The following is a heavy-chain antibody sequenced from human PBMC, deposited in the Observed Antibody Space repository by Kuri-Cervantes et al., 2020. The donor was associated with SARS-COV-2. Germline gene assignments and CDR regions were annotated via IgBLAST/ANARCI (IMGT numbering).Heavy chain of an antibody. CDR2: IIPTFGTA. V-gene: IGHV1-69*13. J-gene: IGHJ6*02. Sequence: SVKVSCKASGYTFTSYAMHWVRQAPGQRLEWMGGIIPTFGTANYAQKVQGRVTITADESTSTAYMELSSLRSEDTAVYYCARIRLPVNWYYYYYGMDVWGQGTTVTVSS. D-gene: IGHD4-17*01. CDR3: ARIRLPVNWYYYYYGMDV. CDR1: GYTFTSYA.